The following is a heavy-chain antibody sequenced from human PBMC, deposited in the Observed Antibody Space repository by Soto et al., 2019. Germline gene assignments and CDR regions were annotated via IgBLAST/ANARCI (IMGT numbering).Heavy chain of an antibody. V-gene: IGHV4-39*01. CDR3: ARHYSSGSRNWFDP. Sequence: SETLSLTCSVSGGSINSSSYFWGWVRQPPGKGLEWIGSIYYSGSTYYNPSLRSRVTISVDTSKNQLSLKLSSVTAADTAVFYCARHYSSGSRNWFDPWGQGTLVTVSS. D-gene: IGHD6-19*01. CDR2: IYYSGST. J-gene: IGHJ5*02. CDR1: GGSINSSSYF.